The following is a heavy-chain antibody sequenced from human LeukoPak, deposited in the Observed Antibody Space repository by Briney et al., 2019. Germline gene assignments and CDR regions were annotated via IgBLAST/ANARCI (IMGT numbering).Heavy chain of an antibody. J-gene: IGHJ3*02. D-gene: IGHD3-22*01. CDR2: FWHSGST. CDR1: GDSVSSYS. CDR3: ARGDYYDSSGFLPVHAFDI. V-gene: IGHV4-59*02. Sequence: SETLSLTCTVSGDSVSSYSWSWIRQAPGKGLEWIGYFWHSGSTNYNPSLKSRVTISVDTSKNQFSLKLSSVTAADTAVYYCARGDYYDSSGFLPVHAFDIWGQGTMVTVSS.